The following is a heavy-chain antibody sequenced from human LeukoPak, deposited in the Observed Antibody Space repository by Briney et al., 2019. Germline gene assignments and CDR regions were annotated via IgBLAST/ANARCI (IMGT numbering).Heavy chain of an antibody. CDR3: ARDGIFYYDGSGYYYV. CDR1: GFTFSSFS. Sequence: GGSLRLSCAASGFTFSSFSMNWVRQAPGKGLEWVSYISRSRSTIYYADSVKGRFTISRDNSKNTLYLQMNSLRAEDTAVYYCARDGIFYYDGSGYYYVWGQGTLVTVSS. V-gene: IGHV3-48*01. D-gene: IGHD3-22*01. J-gene: IGHJ4*02. CDR2: ISRSRSTI.